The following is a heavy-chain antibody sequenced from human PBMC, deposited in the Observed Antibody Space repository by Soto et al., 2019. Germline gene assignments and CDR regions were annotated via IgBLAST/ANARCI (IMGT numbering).Heavy chain of an antibody. CDR1: GGSISSSSYY. Sequence: PSETLSLTCTVSGGSISSSSYYWGWVRQPPGKGLEWIGSIYYSGSTYYNPSLKSRVTISVDTSKSQFSLKLSSVTAADTAVYYCARRGDGYNPTPFDYWGQGTLVTVSS. J-gene: IGHJ4*02. CDR3: ARRGDGYNPTPFDY. V-gene: IGHV4-39*01. CDR2: IYYSGST. D-gene: IGHD5-12*01.